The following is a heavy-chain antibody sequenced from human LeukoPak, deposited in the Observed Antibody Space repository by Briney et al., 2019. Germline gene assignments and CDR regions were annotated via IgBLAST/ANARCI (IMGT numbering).Heavy chain of an antibody. CDR3: ARDQAEGSGTYYKLDNWFDP. CDR1: GYSISSGYY. Sequence: SETLSLTCTVSGYSISSGYYWGWIRQPPGKGLEWIGSIYHSGSTYYNPSLKSRVTISVDTSKNQFSLKLSSVTAADTAVYYCARDQAEGSGTYYKLDNWFDPWGQGTLVTVSS. CDR2: IYHSGST. D-gene: IGHD3-10*01. J-gene: IGHJ5*02. V-gene: IGHV4-38-2*02.